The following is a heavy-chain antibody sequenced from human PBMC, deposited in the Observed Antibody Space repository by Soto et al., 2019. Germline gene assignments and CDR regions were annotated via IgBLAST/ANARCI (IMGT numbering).Heavy chain of an antibody. CDR2: IKQDGSEK. D-gene: IGHD3-22*01. CDR3: ARGSRNYYDSSGPGF. Sequence: GSLRLSCASSGFTFSSYWMSWVRQAPGKGLEWVANIKQDGSEKYYVDSVKGRFTISRDNAKNSLYLQMNSLRAEDTAVYYCARGSRNYYDSSGPGFWGQGTLVTVSS. V-gene: IGHV3-7*01. CDR1: GFTFSSYW. J-gene: IGHJ4*02.